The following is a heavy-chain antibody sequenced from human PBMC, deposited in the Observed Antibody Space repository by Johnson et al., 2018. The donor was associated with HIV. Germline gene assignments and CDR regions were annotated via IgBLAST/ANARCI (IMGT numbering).Heavy chain of an antibody. CDR3: AKEESAAAGTYACDI. V-gene: IGHV3-23*04. CDR1: GFTFSSYA. D-gene: IGHD6-13*01. J-gene: IGHJ3*02. Sequence: MMLVESGGGLVQPGGSLRLSCAASGFTFSSYAMTWVRQAPGKGLQWVSAISGSGGSTYYANSVKGRFTISRDNSKNTLYLQMNSLRAEDTAVYYCAKEESAAAGTYACDIWVQGTMVTVSS. CDR2: ISGSGGST.